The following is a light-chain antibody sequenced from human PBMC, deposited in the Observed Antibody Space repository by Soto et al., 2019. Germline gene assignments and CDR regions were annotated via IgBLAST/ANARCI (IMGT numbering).Light chain of an antibody. V-gene: IGLV2-14*01. J-gene: IGLJ3*02. CDR2: EVS. CDR3: SSYTTSGTPV. CDR1: SSDVGGYNY. Sequence: QSVLTQPASVSGSPGQSITISCTGTSSDVGGYNYLSWYQQHPGKAPRVMIYEVSNRPSGVSNRFSGSKSGNTASLTISGLQAEDEADYFCSSYTTSGTPVFGGGTKLPS.